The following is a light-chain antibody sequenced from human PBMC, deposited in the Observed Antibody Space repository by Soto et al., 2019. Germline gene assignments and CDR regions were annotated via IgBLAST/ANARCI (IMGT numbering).Light chain of an antibody. CDR3: QQYGSSGYT. Sequence: EIVMTQSPATLSVSLGERATLSCRASQSVSSNLAWYQLKPGQAPRLLIYGASTRATGIPARFSGSGSGTEFTLTISSLQSEDFAVYYCQQYGSSGYTFGQGTRLEIK. CDR2: GAS. V-gene: IGKV3-15*01. CDR1: QSVSSN. J-gene: IGKJ5*01.